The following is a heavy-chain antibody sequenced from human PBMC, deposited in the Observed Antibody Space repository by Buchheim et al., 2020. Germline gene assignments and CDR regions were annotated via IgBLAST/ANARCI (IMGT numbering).Heavy chain of an antibody. CDR1: GFTFGTYG. J-gene: IGHJ6*02. CDR3: AKDRYRAGIFGMIKDYYYGMDV. D-gene: IGHD3-3*01. CDR2: ISFDGSNK. Sequence: QVQLVESGGGVVQPGRSLRLSCAASGFTFGTYGMHWVRQAPGKGLEWVAVISFDGSNKYYADSVKGRFTISRDNPKNTLYLQMNSLRAEDTAVYYCAKDRYRAGIFGMIKDYYYGMDVWGQGTT. V-gene: IGHV3-30*18.